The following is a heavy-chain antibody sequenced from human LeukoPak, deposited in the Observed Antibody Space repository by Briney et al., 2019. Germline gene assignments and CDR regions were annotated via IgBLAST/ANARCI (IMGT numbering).Heavy chain of an antibody. D-gene: IGHD5-24*01. CDR3: ARARDSYIFDY. CDR1: GGSISSYY. Sequence: SETLSLTCTVSGGSISSYYWSWIRQPPGKGLEWIGYIYYSGSTNYNPSLRSRVTISVDTSKNQFSLKLSSVTAADTAVYYCARARDSYIFDYWGQGTLVTVSS. CDR2: IYYSGST. V-gene: IGHV4-59*01. J-gene: IGHJ4*02.